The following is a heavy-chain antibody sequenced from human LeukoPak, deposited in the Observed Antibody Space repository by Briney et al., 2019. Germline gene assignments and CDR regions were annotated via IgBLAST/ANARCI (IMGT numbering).Heavy chain of an antibody. V-gene: IGHV3-23*01. CDR3: AKHGSGRYFDY. D-gene: IGHD6-19*01. CDR2: ISDSGGKT. CDR1: GFTFSTFSNYG. J-gene: IGHJ4*02. Sequence: GGSLRLSCAASGFTFSTFSNYGMSWVRQAPGKGLEWVSAISDSGGKTYYADSMKGRFTISRDNSKNTLHLQMNSLRAEDTAVYYCAKHGSGRYFDYWGQGTLVTVSS.